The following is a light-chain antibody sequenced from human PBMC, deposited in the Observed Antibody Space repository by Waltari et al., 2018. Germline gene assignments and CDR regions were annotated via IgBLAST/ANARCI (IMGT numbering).Light chain of an antibody. V-gene: IGKV1-39*01. Sequence: DIQMTQSPSSLSASVGDRVTITCPASQSISSYLNWYQQKPGNAPKLLIYAATSMQSGVPSRFSGSGSGTDFTLTISGLQPEDFETYYWQQSYSTPWTFGQGTKVEIK. CDR2: AAT. J-gene: IGKJ1*01. CDR3: QQSYSTPWT. CDR1: QSISSY.